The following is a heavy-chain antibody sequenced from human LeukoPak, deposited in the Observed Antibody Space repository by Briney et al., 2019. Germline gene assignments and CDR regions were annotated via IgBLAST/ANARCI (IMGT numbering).Heavy chain of an antibody. CDR3: ARAMVRGVIIAPDYYGMDV. D-gene: IGHD3-10*01. V-gene: IGHV3-30*07. J-gene: IGHJ6*02. Sequence: DSVKGRFTISRDNSKKTLYLQMNSLRAEDTAVYYCARAMVRGVIIAPDYYGMDVWGQGTTVTVSS.